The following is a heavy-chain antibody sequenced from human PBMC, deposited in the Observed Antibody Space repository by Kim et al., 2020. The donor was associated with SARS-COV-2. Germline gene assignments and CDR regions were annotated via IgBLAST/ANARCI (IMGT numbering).Heavy chain of an antibody. D-gene: IGHD3-22*01. V-gene: IGHV1-46*01. J-gene: IGHJ3*02. Sequence: GRVTMTRDTSTNTVYMELSSLRSEDTAVYYCARARPYDSSGYYYLHAFDIWGQGTMVTVSS. CDR3: ARARPYDSSGYYYLHAFDI.